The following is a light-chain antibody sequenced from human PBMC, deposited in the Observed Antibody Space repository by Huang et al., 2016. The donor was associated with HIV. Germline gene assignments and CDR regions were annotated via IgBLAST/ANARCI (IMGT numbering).Light chain of an antibody. CDR2: AAS. CDR3: QQSHSTPRT. Sequence: DIQMTQSPSSLSASVGDRVTITCRASQSISSYLNWDQQKPGKVPELLIYAASSLQSGVSSRFSGSGSGTDFTLTISGLQLEDFATYYCQQSHSTPRTFGQGTKVEIK. V-gene: IGKV1-39*01. J-gene: IGKJ1*01. CDR1: QSISSY.